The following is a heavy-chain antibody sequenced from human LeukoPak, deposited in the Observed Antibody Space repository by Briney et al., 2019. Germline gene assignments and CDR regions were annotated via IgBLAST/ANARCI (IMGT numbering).Heavy chain of an antibody. CDR1: GFTFSSYS. CDR3: ARDKGGGYARHWYFDL. CDR2: ISSSSSTI. Sequence: GGSLRLSCAASGFTFSSYSMNWVRQAPGKGLEWVSYISSSSSTIYYADSVKGRFTISRDNAKNSLYLQMNSLRAEDTAVYYCARDKGGGYARHWYFDLWGRGTLVTVSS. D-gene: IGHD5-12*01. V-gene: IGHV3-48*01. J-gene: IGHJ2*01.